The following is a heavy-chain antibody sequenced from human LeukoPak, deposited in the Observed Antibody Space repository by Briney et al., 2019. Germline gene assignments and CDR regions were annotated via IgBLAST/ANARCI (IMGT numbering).Heavy chain of an antibody. J-gene: IGHJ6*03. CDR2: IIPIFGTA. CDR1: GGTFSSYA. D-gene: IGHD6-13*01. V-gene: IGHV1-69*05. Sequence: SVKVSCKASGGTFSSYAISWVRQAPGQGLEWMGGIIPIFGTANYAQKFQGRVTITTDESTSTAYMELSSLRFEDTAVYYCARTPPFYSSSSEYYMDVWAKGPRSPSP. CDR3: ARTPPFYSSSSEYYMDV.